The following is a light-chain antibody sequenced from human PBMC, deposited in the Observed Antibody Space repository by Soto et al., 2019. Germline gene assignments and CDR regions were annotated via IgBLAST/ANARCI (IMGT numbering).Light chain of an antibody. Sequence: EIVMTQSPATLSVSPGERATLSCRASQSVNSNLAWYQQKRGQAPRLLIYEASSRATGIPARFSASGSGTEFTLTISRLQSEDFAVYYCEQYNNWPLTFGGGTNVEIK. CDR3: EQYNNWPLT. J-gene: IGKJ4*01. V-gene: IGKV3-15*01. CDR2: EAS. CDR1: QSVNSN.